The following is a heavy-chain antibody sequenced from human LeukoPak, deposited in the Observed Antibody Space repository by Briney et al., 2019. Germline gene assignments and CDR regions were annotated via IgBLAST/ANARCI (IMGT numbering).Heavy chain of an antibody. CDR1: GFTVISNY. CDR3: ARVRPGSNYVDFDY. J-gene: IGHJ4*02. V-gene: IGHV3-30*03. CDR2: ISYDGSNK. Sequence: GGSLRLSCAASGFTVISNYMSWVRQAPGKGLEWVAVISYDGSNKYYAGSVKGRFTISRDNSKSTLYLQMNSLRAEDTAVYYCARVRPGSNYVDFDYWGQGTLVTVSS. D-gene: IGHD4-11*01.